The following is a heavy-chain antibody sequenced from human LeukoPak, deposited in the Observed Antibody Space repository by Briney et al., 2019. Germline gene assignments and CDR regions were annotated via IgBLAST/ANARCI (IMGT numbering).Heavy chain of an antibody. D-gene: IGHD2-2*01. CDR3: ATDSIGPATDFDY. Sequence: GGSLRLSCAASGFTFSAYGMHWVRQAPGKGLEWVAVIWSDGGKSYNSDSVKGRFTISRDNSKNTLYLQMNRLRADDTAVYYCATDSIGPATDFDYWGQGTLVTVSS. CDR2: IWSDGGKS. V-gene: IGHV3-33*01. J-gene: IGHJ4*02. CDR1: GFTFSAYG.